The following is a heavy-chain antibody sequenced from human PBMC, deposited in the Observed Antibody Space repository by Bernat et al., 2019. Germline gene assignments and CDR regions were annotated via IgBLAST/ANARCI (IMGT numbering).Heavy chain of an antibody. D-gene: IGHD6-6*01. Sequence: QVQLVESGGGVVQPGRSLRLSCAASGFTFSSYGMHWVRQAPGKGLEWVAVISYDGSNKYYADSVKGRFTISRDNSKNTLYLQMNSLRAEDTAVYYCARAGIAARNYYYYGMDVWGQGTTVTVS. V-gene: IGHV3-30*03. CDR2: ISYDGSNK. J-gene: IGHJ6*02. CDR3: ARAGIAARNYYYYGMDV. CDR1: GFTFSSYG.